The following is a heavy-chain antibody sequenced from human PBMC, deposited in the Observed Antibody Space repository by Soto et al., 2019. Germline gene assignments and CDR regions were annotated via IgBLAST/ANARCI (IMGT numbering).Heavy chain of an antibody. CDR1: GFTFSSYA. V-gene: IGHV3-30-3*01. D-gene: IGHD1-26*01. CDR2: ISYDGSNK. CDR3: ARESAGSGSKRRYFDY. J-gene: IGHJ4*02. Sequence: QVQLVESGGGVGQPGRSLRLSCAASGFTFSSYAMHWVRQAPGKGLEWVAVISYDGSNKYYADSVKGRFTISRDNSKKALSLQMDGLRAEDTAVYYCARESAGSGSKRRYFDYWGQGTLVTVSS.